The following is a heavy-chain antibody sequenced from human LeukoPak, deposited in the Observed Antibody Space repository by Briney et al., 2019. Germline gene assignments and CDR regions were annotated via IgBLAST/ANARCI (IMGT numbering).Heavy chain of an antibody. CDR2: ISSSGSTI. CDR3: AKDLLVVVPAANPYYFDY. D-gene: IGHD2-2*01. CDR1: GFTFSSYE. Sequence: GGSLRLSCAASGFTFSSYEMNWVRQAPGKGLEWVSYISSSGSTIYYADSVKGRFTISRDNAKNSLYLQMNSLRAEDTAVYYCAKDLLVVVPAANPYYFDYWGQGTLVTVSS. V-gene: IGHV3-48*03. J-gene: IGHJ4*02.